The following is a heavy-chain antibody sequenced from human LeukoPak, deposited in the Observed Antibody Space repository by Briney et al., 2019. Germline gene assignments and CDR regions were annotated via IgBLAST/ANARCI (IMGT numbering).Heavy chain of an antibody. J-gene: IGHJ6*03. CDR1: GGSISSSGYY. V-gene: IGHV4-39*01. CDR3: ARQVSDYYYDIDV. Sequence: SETLSLTCTVSGGSISSSGYYWDWVRQPPGKGLEWIGSIHYSETTYYNPSLRSRATISVDTSKSQFSLNLRSVTAADTAVYYCARQVSDYYYDIDVWGRGTAVTVSS. D-gene: IGHD5/OR15-5a*01. CDR2: IHYSETT.